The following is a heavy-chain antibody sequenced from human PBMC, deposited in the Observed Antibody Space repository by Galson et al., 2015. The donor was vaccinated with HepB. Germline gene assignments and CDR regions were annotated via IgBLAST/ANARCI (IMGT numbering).Heavy chain of an antibody. CDR1: GYIFTNYW. D-gene: IGHD1-20*01. Sequence: QSGAEVKKPGESLKISCKASGYIFTNYWIGWVRQMPGKGLEWMGVIYPGDSDTRYSPSFQGQVTISADKSISTAYLQWSSLKASDTAMYYCARHPGSASSNWRLYGMDVWGQGTTVTVSS. V-gene: IGHV5-51*01. CDR3: ARHPGSASSNWRLYGMDV. CDR2: IYPGDSDT. J-gene: IGHJ6*02.